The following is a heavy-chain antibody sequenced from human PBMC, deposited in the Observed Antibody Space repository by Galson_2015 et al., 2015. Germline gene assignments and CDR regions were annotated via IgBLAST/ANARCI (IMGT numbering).Heavy chain of an antibody. V-gene: IGHV3-21*01. CDR2: ISSSSSYI. CDR3: ARDRVDYGGKEFDY. D-gene: IGHD4-23*01. Sequence: SLRLSCAASGFTFSSYSMNWVRQAPGKGLEWVSSISSSSSYIYYADSVKGRSTISRDNAKNSLYLQMNSLRAEDTAVYYCARDRVDYGGKEFDYWGQGTLVTVSS. CDR1: GFTFSSYS. J-gene: IGHJ4*02.